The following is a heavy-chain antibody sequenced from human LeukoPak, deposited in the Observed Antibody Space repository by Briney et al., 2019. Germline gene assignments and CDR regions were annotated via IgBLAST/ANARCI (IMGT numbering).Heavy chain of an antibody. J-gene: IGHJ6*02. CDR2: IIPILGIA. Sequence: GASVKVSCKASGGTFSSYAISWVRQAPGQGLEWMGRIIPILGIANYAQKFQCRVTITADKSTSTAYMELSGLRSEDTAVYYCARDQEKGGAEDYGMDVWGQGTTVTVSS. V-gene: IGHV1-69*04. CDR1: GGTFSSYA. CDR3: ARDQEKGGAEDYGMDV. D-gene: IGHD1-14*01.